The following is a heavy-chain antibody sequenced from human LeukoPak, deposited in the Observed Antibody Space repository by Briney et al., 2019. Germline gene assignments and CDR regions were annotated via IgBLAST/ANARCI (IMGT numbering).Heavy chain of an antibody. D-gene: IGHD3-16*02. J-gene: IGHJ4*02. Sequence: PGGSLRLSCAASGFTFSSYGMSWVRQAPGKGLEWVSAISGSGGSTYYADSVKGRFTISRDNSKNTLYLQMNSLRAEDTAVYYCASLGVIQYYFDYWGQGTLVTVSS. V-gene: IGHV3-23*01. CDR3: ASLGVIQYYFDY. CDR2: ISGSGGST. CDR1: GFTFSSYG.